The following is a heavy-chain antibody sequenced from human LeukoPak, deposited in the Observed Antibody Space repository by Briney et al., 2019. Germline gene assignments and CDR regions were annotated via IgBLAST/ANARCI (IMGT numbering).Heavy chain of an antibody. D-gene: IGHD2-2*01. CDR2: IYYSGST. V-gene: IGHV4-39*01. CDR1: GGSISSSSYY. Sequence: SETLSLTCTVSGGSISSSSYYWGWIRQPPGKGLEWIGSIYYSGSTYYNPSLKSRVTISVDTSKNQFSLKLSSVTAADTAVYYCARVGTVVVPAAIGYWGQGTLVTVCS. J-gene: IGHJ4*02. CDR3: ARVGTVVVPAAIGY.